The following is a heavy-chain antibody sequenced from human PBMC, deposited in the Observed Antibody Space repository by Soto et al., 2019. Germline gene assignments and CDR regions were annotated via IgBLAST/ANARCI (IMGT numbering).Heavy chain of an antibody. J-gene: IGHJ5*02. D-gene: IGHD3-22*01. Sequence: LSLPFTVSGDSISSAGYYWSWIRHHPGKGLEWIGYIYYNGSTYYNPSLKSRVSMSGDTSKNQFSLKLSSVTAADTAVYYCARAPYYFDSSGPMKWFDPWGQGTLVTVSS. CDR2: IYYNGST. CDR1: GDSISSAGYY. V-gene: IGHV4-31*03. CDR3: ARAPYYFDSSGPMKWFDP.